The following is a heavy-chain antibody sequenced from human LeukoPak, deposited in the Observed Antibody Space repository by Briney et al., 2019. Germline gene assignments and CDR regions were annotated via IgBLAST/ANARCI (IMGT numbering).Heavy chain of an antibody. CDR2: IYYSGST. J-gene: IGHJ2*01. D-gene: IGHD6-13*01. Sequence: SETLSLTCTVSGGSISSYYWSWIRQPPGKGLEWIGYIYYSGSTNYNPSLTSRVPISVDTSKNQFSLKLGSVTAADTAVYYCARVYYSNSYDYWYFDLWGRGTLVTVSS. V-gene: IGHV4-59*01. CDR1: GGSISSYY. CDR3: ARVYYSNSYDYWYFDL.